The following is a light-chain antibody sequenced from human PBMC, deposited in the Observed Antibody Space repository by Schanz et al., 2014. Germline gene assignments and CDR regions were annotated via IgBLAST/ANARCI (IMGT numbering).Light chain of an antibody. CDR3: QKYNTAPWT. V-gene: IGKV1-27*01. J-gene: IGKJ1*01. Sequence: DIQMTQSPSSLSASVGDRVIITCRASQGITNFLAWYQQKPGKVPKLLIYAASTLQSGVPSRFSGSGSGTDFTLTISSLQSEDVATYYCQKYNTAPWTFGQGTKVEI. CDR2: AAS. CDR1: QGITNF.